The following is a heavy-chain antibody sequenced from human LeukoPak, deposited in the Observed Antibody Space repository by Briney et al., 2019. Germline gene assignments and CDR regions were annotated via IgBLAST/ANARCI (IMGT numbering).Heavy chain of an antibody. Sequence: SETLSLTCTVSGGSISNYHWSWIRQPAGKGLEWIGHIYIGGSTTYNPSLKSRVTMSVDTSKNQFSLRLSSVTAADTAMYYCARGFCNSNSCPDFYNQHMDVWGKGTTVTVSS. J-gene: IGHJ6*03. V-gene: IGHV4-4*07. CDR2: IYIGGST. CDR1: GGSISNYH. CDR3: ARGFCNSNSCPDFYNQHMDV. D-gene: IGHD2-2*01.